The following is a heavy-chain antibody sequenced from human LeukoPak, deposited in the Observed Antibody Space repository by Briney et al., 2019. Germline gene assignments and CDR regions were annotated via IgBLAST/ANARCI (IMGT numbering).Heavy chain of an antibody. J-gene: IGHJ3*02. Sequence: PGGSLRLSCAASGFTFSSYSMNWVRQAPGKGLEGVAVISYDGSNKYYADSVKGRFTVSRDNSKNTLYVQMNSLRAEDTAVYYCAKAACGGDCYSPFDAFDIWGQGTMVTVSS. CDR1: GFTFSSYS. CDR2: ISYDGSNK. CDR3: AKAACGGDCYSPFDAFDI. V-gene: IGHV3-30*18. D-gene: IGHD2-21*02.